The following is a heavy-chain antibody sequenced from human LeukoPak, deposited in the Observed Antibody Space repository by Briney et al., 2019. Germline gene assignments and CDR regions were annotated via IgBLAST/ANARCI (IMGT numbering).Heavy chain of an antibody. V-gene: IGHV4-39*01. CDR3: ARAGYSYGIISYFDS. J-gene: IGHJ4*02. CDR2: VST. CDR1: GGSISSSSHY. D-gene: IGHD5-18*01. Sequence: SETLSLTCTVSGGSISSSSHYWGWIRQPPGKGLEWIGVSTYYNPSLKNRVTISRDTSKNQFSLKLSSVTAADTAIYYCARAGYSYGIISYFDSWGQGILVTVSS.